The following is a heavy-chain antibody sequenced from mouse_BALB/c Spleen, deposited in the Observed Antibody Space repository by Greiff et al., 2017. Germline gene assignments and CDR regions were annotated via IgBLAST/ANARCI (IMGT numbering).Heavy chain of an antibody. Sequence: VMLVESGPGLVQPSQSLSITCTVSGFSLTSYGVHWVRQSPGKGLEWLGVIWSGGSTDYNAAFISRLSISTDNSKSQVFFKLNSLQANDTAIYYCARNGLLRPYYAMDYWGQGTSVTVSS. CDR2: IWSGGST. J-gene: IGHJ4*01. D-gene: IGHD1-1*01. CDR1: GFSLTSYG. V-gene: IGHV2-2*02. CDR3: ARNGLLRPYYAMDY.